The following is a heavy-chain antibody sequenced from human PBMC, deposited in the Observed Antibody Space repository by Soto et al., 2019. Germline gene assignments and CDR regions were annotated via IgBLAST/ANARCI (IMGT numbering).Heavy chain of an antibody. V-gene: IGHV4-34*01. CDR2: INHSGST. D-gene: IGHD6-19*01. Sequence: PSETLSLTCAVYGGSFSGYYWSWIRQPPGKGLEWIGEINHSGSTNYNPSLKSRVTISVDTSKNQFSLKLSSVTAADTAVYYCAGIGWYGDYYYYGMDVWGQGTTVTVSS. J-gene: IGHJ6*02. CDR1: GGSFSGYY. CDR3: AGIGWYGDYYYYGMDV.